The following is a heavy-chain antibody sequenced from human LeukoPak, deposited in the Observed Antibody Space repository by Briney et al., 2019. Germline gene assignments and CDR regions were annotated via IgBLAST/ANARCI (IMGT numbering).Heavy chain of an antibody. V-gene: IGHV3-11*01. Sequence: PGGSLRLSCAASGFTFSDCYMSWIRQAPGKGLEWVSYISSSGSTIYYADSVKGRFTISRDNAKNSLYLQMNSLRAEDTAVYYCARDPGYCSGGSCRYYYYYGMDVWGQGTTVTVSS. J-gene: IGHJ6*02. CDR3: ARDPGYCSGGSCRYYYYYGMDV. CDR2: ISSSGSTI. D-gene: IGHD2-15*01. CDR1: GFTFSDCY.